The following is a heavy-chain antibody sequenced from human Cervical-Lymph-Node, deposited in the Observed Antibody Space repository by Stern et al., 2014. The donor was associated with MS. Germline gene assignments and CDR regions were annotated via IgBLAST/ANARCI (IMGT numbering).Heavy chain of an antibody. D-gene: IGHD2-15*01. V-gene: IGHV3-30-3*01. CDR2: VSNEGSKQ. J-gene: IGHJ4*02. CDR3: GRDTCRGGGCYFRY. Sequence: QVQLVQSGGGVVQPGRSLRLSCAASGFIFSNYAMHWVRQAPGKGLEWVAFVSNEGSKQFYADSVKGRFTISRDNANNTLYLQMNSLRPEDTAVYYCGRDTCRGGGCYFRYWGQGILITVSS. CDR1: GFIFSNYA.